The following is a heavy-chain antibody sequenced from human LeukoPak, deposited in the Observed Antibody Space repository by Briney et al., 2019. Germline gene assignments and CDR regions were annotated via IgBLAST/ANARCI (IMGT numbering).Heavy chain of an antibody. CDR1: GFTFSSYE. V-gene: IGHV3-48*03. CDR2: ISSGGSTI. Sequence: GGSLRLSCAASGFTFSSYEMNWVRQAPGKWLEWVSYISSGGSTIYYADSVKGRFTISRDNAKNSLYLQMNSLRAEDTAVYYCAELGITMIGGVWGKGTTVTISS. CDR3: AELGITMIGGV. D-gene: IGHD3-10*02. J-gene: IGHJ6*04.